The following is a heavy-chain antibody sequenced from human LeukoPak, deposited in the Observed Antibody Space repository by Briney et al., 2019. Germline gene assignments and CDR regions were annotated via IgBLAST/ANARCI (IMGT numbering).Heavy chain of an antibody. J-gene: IGHJ6*02. CDR1: GGSISSYY. CDR3: ARGDNAGHSGFILTDYYGMDV. Sequence: PSETLSLTCTVSGGSISSYYWSWIRQPAGKGLEWIGRIYTSGSTNYNPSLKSRVTISVDTSKNQFSLKLSSVTAADTAVYYCARGDNAGHSGFILTDYYGMDVWGQGTTVTVSS. D-gene: IGHD3-22*01. CDR2: IYTSGST. V-gene: IGHV4-4*07.